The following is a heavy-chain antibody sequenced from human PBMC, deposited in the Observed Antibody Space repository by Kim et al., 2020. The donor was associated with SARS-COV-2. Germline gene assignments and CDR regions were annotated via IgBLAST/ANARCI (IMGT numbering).Heavy chain of an antibody. J-gene: IGHJ2*01. CDR1: GFTFNNYG. D-gene: IGHD6-13*01. CDR3: TRDISSSHFDL. Sequence: GGSLRLSCAASGFTFNNYGMHWVRKAPGKGLEWVAVIWHDASSKHYVDSVKGRFIISRDNSKNTLDLQMNSLRAEDTAVYYCTRDISSSHFDLWGRGTRVTVSS. CDR2: IWHDASSK. V-gene: IGHV3-33*01.